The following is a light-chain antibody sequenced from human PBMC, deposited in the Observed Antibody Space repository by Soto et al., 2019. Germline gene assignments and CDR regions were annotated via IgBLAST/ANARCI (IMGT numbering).Light chain of an antibody. CDR3: QHYGGPPIT. Sequence: EIVLTQTPAALSLSPGERSTLSCRASQSVSSYLAWYQQKPGQXPRXXIYDASNRATGIPARFSGSGSGTDGTLTISSLEPEDGALYYGQHYGGPPITFGQGTRLEIK. CDR2: DAS. V-gene: IGKV3-11*01. CDR1: QSVSSY. J-gene: IGKJ5*01.